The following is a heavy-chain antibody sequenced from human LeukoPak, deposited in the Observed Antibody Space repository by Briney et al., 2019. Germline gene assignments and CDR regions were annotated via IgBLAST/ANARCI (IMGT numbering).Heavy chain of an antibody. V-gene: IGHV1-69*06. Sequence: SVKVSCKASGYTFTSYGISWVRQAPGQGLEWMGGIIPIFGTANYAQKFQGRVTITADKSTSTAYMELSSLRSEDTAVYYCARDVGYSSQPDGAFDIWGQGTMVTVSS. CDR1: GYTFTSYG. J-gene: IGHJ3*02. CDR2: IIPIFGTA. CDR3: ARDVGYSSQPDGAFDI. D-gene: IGHD6-13*01.